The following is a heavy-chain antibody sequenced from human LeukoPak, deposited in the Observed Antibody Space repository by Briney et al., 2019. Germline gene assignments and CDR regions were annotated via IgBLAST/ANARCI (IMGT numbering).Heavy chain of an antibody. CDR2: IGQDGGEK. CDR3: ASLRGGGY. V-gene: IGHV3-7*01. J-gene: IGHJ4*02. CDR1: GFTFSNYW. Sequence: GGSLRLSCAASGFTFSNYWMTWVRQAPGQGLEWVANIGQDGGEKYYVESVKGRFTISKDNTKDSLYLQMNSVGAEDTALYYGASLRGGGYWGGGTLVTVSS. D-gene: IGHD2-15*01.